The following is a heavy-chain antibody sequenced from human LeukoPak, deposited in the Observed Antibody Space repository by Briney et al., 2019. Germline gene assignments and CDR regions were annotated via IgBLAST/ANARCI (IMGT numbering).Heavy chain of an antibody. D-gene: IGHD2-2*02. J-gene: IGHJ5*02. V-gene: IGHV4-34*01. CDR3: ARVPLYTSNWHWFGP. CDR1: GGAFSAYY. CDR2: IYHDGDV. Sequence: TSETLSLTCGVSGGAFSAYYWSWIRRPPRKGLEWIGEIYHDGDVKYNPSLKSRVTMSIDASKNQFTLNLRSVTAADTAVYYCARVPLYTSNWHWFGPWGQGTLVTVSS.